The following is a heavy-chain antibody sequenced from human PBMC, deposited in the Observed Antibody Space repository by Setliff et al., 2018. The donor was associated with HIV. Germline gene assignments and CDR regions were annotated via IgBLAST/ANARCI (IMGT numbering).Heavy chain of an antibody. CDR2: MYITGTT. CDR1: GGSISGYH. D-gene: IGHD2-15*01. J-gene: IGHJ6*03. V-gene: IGHV4-4*07. Sequence: SETLSLTCTVSGGSISGYHWNWIRQSAGKGLEWIGHMYITGTTNYNPSLKSRVTMSVDTSKNQSSLKVNSVTAADTAVYYCARGSGKAGFYYYMDVWGKGTTVTVSS. CDR3: ARGSGKAGFYYYMDV.